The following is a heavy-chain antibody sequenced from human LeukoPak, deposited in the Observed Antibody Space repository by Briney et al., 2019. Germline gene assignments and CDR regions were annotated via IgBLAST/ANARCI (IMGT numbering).Heavy chain of an antibody. CDR3: ARGSTSSARSHFDY. Sequence: GGTLRLSCAASGFTVNTNYMNWVRQAPGKGLEWVSAIYSGGSTYYADSVKGRFTISRDNSKNTLYLQMSSLRAEDTAVYYCARGSTSSARSHFDYWGPGTLVTVSS. D-gene: IGHD2-2*01. V-gene: IGHV3-53*01. CDR1: GFTVNTNY. J-gene: IGHJ4*02. CDR2: IYSGGST.